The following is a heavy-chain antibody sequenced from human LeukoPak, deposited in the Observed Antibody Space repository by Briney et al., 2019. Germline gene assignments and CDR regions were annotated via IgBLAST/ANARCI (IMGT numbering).Heavy chain of an antibody. J-gene: IGHJ6*02. V-gene: IGHV3-13*01. Sequence: PGGSLRLSCAASGFTFSNYDMHWVRQAPGKGLEWVSAFHTAGDIHYSGSVKGRFATSRENAKNSFYLQMNNLRAGYTAVYYYARGRCSSRSCYKRVNGLDVWGQGTPVTVSS. CDR3: ARGRCSSRSCYKRVNGLDV. D-gene: IGHD2-2*01. CDR2: FHTAGDI. CDR1: GFTFSNYD.